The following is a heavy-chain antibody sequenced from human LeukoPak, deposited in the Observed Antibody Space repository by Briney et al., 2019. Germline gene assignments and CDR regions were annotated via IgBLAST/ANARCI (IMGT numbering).Heavy chain of an antibody. J-gene: IGHJ6*03. V-gene: IGHV5-51*01. Sequence: GESLKISCKGSGYNFTSYWIGWVRQMPGQGLEWMGIIYPGDSDTKYSPSFQGQVTISADKSISTAYLQWSSLKASDTAMYYCARHRITMVRGVNYMDVWGKGTTVTISS. CDR2: IYPGDSDT. CDR1: GYNFTSYW. CDR3: ARHRITMVRGVNYMDV. D-gene: IGHD3-10*01.